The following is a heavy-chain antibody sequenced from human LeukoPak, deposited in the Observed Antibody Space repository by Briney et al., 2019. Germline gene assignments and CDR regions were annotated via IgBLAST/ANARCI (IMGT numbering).Heavy chain of an antibody. J-gene: IGHJ2*01. V-gene: IGHV4-34*01. Sequence: PSETLSLTCAVQGASLRGSYWSWTRQPPGKGLQWIGQIDHSGSTHSIPSLKSRVTISLDTSQSQVSLKVNSVTAADTAVYFCARAISEAYLDLWGRGTLVTVSS. CDR1: GASLRGSY. CDR3: ARAISEAYLDL. D-gene: IGHD2-21*01. CDR2: IDHSGST.